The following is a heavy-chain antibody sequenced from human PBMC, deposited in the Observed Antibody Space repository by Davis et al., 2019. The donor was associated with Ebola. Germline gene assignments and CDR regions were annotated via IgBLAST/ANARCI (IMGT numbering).Heavy chain of an antibody. CDR2: IRYDGSNK. Sequence: PVQRLEWVAFIRYDGSNKYYADSVKGRFTISRDNSKNTLYLQMNSLRAEDTAVYYCAKDQWFGESFYYYYGMDVWSQGTTVTVSS. J-gene: IGHJ6*02. V-gene: IGHV3-30*02. D-gene: IGHD3-10*01. CDR3: AKDQWFGESFYYYYGMDV.